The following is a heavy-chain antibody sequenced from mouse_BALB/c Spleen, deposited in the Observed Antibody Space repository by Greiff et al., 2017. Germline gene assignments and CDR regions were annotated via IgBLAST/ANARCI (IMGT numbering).Heavy chain of an antibody. D-gene: IGHD2-1*01. CDR1: GFTFSSYA. J-gene: IGHJ3*01. CDR2: ISSGGST. V-gene: IGHV5-6-5*01. Sequence: DVHLVESGGGLVKPGGSLKLSCAASGFTFSSYAMSWVRQTPEKRLEWVASISSGGSTYYPDSVKGRFTISRDNARNILYLQMSSLRSEDTAMYYCARVYGNYEAWFAYWGQGTLVTVSA. CDR3: ARVYGNYEAWFAY.